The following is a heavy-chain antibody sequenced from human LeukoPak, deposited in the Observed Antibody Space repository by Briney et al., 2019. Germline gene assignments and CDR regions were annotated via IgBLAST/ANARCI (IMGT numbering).Heavy chain of an antibody. Sequence: GGSLRLSCAASGFTFSDYYMSWIRQAPGKGLEWVSYISSSGSTIYYADSVKGRFTISRDIAKNSLYLQMNSLRAEDTAVYYCARVPPYDFWSGYYYYYYMDVWGKGTTVTVSS. J-gene: IGHJ6*03. D-gene: IGHD3-3*01. V-gene: IGHV3-11*04. CDR3: ARVPPYDFWSGYYYYYYMDV. CDR2: ISSSGSTI. CDR1: GFTFSDYY.